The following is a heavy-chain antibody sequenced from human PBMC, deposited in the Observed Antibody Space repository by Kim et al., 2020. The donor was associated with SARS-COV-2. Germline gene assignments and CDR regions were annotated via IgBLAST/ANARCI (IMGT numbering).Heavy chain of an antibody. Sequence: ASVKVSCKASGYTFTSYYMHWVRQAPGQGLEWMGIINPSGGSTSYAQKFQGRVTMTRDTSTSTVYMELSSLRSEDTAVYYCARDSYPPFWWEPQPEDYYYYGMDVWGQGTTVTVSS. CDR2: INPSGGST. V-gene: IGHV1-46*01. J-gene: IGHJ6*02. CDR3: ARDSYPPFWWEPQPEDYYYYGMDV. CDR1: GYTFTSYY. D-gene: IGHD1-26*01.